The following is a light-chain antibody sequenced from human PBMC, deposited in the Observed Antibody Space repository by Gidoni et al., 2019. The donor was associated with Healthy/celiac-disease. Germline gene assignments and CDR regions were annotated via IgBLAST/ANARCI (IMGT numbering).Light chain of an antibody. V-gene: IGKV1-39*01. J-gene: IGKJ1*01. CDR3: QQSYSTPWT. CDR1: KSISSY. CDR2: AAS. Sequence: DIQMTQSPSSLSASVGARVTITCRASKSISSYLNWYQQKPGKAPKLLIYAASSLQSGVPSRFSGSGSGTEFTLTISSLQPEDFATYYCQQSYSTPWTFGQGTKVEIK.